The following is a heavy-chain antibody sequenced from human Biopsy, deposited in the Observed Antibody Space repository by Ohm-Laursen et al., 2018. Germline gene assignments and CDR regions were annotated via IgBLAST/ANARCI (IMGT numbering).Heavy chain of an antibody. CDR1: GGSIYNFF. J-gene: IGHJ2*01. CDR3: ARDRGYYSDRTVPGYFDL. CDR2: IYYSGST. D-gene: IGHD3-22*01. V-gene: IGHV4-59*01. Sequence: TLSLTCTVSGGSIYNFFWSWIRQPPGKGLEWIGYIYYSGSTNYNSSLQSRVTISVDTSKNHFSLRLRSVTPADTAIYYCARDRGYYSDRTVPGYFDLWGRGTLVTVSS.